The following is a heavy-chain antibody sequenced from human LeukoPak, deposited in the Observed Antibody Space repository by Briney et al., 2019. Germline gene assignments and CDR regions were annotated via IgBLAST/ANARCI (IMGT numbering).Heavy chain of an antibody. CDR1: GFTFSNAW. D-gene: IGHD4-17*01. J-gene: IGHJ4*02. CDR3: TRDRYGDYGGY. V-gene: IGHV3-49*04. Sequence: PGGSLRLSCAASGFTFSNAWMNWVRQAPGKGLEWVGFIRSKAYGGTTEYAASVKGRFTISRDDSKSIAYLQMNSLKTEDTAVYYCTRDRYGDYGGYWGQGTLVTVSS. CDR2: IRSKAYGGTT.